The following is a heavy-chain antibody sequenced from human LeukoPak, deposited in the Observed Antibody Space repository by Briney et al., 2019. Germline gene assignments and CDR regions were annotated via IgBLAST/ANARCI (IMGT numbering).Heavy chain of an antibody. CDR2: INQDASEK. D-gene: IGHD1-26*01. V-gene: IGHV3-7*01. J-gene: IGHJ4*02. CDR3: ARASSGRYFAFIDY. CDR1: GLIFSNYW. Sequence: GGSLRLSCVASGLIFSNYWMGWVRQAPGKGLEWVASINQDASEKYYVDSVKGRFTISRDNAMNSLYLHMNSLRVEDTAVYYCARASSGRYFAFIDYWGQGSLVTVSS.